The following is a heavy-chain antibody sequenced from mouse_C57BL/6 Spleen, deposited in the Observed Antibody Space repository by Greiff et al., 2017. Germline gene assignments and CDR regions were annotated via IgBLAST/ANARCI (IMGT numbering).Heavy chain of an antibody. Sequence: QVQLQQSGPELVKPGASVKISCKASGYAFSSSWMNWVKQRPGKGLEWIGRIYPGDGDTNYNGKFKGKATLTADKSSSTAYMQLSSLTSEDSAVYFCAGGYPFDYWGQGTTLTVSS. D-gene: IGHD2-2*01. CDR1: GYAFSSSW. J-gene: IGHJ2*01. CDR3: AGGYPFDY. V-gene: IGHV1-82*01. CDR2: IYPGDGDT.